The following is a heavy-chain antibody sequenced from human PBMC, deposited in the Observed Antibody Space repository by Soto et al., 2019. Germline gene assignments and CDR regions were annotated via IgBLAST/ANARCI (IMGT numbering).Heavy chain of an antibody. J-gene: IGHJ4*02. CDR2: ISYDGSNK. CDR3: ARDFWIFPSGLTPAPDY. D-gene: IGHD2-15*01. V-gene: IGHV3-30-3*01. CDR1: GFTFSSYA. Sequence: GGSLRLSCAASGFTFSSYAMHWVRQAPGKGLEWVAVISYDGSNKYYADSVKGRFTISRDNSKNTLYLQMNSLRAEDTAVYYCARDFWIFPSGLTPAPDYWGQGTLVTVSS.